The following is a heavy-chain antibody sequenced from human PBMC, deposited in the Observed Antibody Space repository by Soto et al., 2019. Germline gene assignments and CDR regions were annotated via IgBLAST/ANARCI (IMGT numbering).Heavy chain of an antibody. Sequence: SETLSLTCAVYGGSFSGYYWSWIRQPPGKGLEWIGEINHSGSTNYNPSLKSRVTISVDTSKNQFSLKLSSVTAADTAVYFCARGTGQLLYRVFDYWGQGALVTVSS. J-gene: IGHJ4*02. D-gene: IGHD2-2*02. V-gene: IGHV4-34*01. CDR2: INHSGST. CDR3: ARGTGQLLYRVFDY. CDR1: GGSFSGYY.